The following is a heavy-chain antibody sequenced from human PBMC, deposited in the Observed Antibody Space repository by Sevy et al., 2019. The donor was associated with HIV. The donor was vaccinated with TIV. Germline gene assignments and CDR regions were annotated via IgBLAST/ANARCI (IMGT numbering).Heavy chain of an antibody. CDR2: IRYDGSDK. CDR3: AKDLAGPGRRYFDY. CDR1: GFTFSNYG. V-gene: IGHV3-30*02. Sequence: GGSLKLSCAASGFTFSNYGMHWVRQVPGKGLEWVTFIRYDGSDKYYAASVKGRFTISRDDSKNTLYLQMDSLRAEDTAIYYCAKDLAGPGRRYFDYWGQGTLVTVSS. J-gene: IGHJ4*02. D-gene: IGHD6-13*01.